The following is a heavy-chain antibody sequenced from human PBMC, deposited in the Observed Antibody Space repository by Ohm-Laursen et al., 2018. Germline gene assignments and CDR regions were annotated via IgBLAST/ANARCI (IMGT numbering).Heavy chain of an antibody. D-gene: IGHD1-1*01. CDR2: IYYSGST. CDR1: GGSISSYY. Sequence: TLSLTCTVSGGSISSYYWSWIRQPPGKGLEWIGYIYYSGSTNYNPSLKSRVTISVDTSKNQFSLKLSSVAAADTAVYYCARHLKDPNTSTGYYYYGMDVWGQGTTVTVSS. CDR3: ARHLKDPNTSTGYYYYGMDV. J-gene: IGHJ6*02. V-gene: IGHV4-59*08.